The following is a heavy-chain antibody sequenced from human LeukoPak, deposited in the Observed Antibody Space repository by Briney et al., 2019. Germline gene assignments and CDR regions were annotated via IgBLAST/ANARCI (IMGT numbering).Heavy chain of an antibody. Sequence: ASVKVSCKASGYTFTSYYMHWVRQAPGQGLEWMGLINSTGGSTGYAQKFQGRVTMTRDMSTSTDYMELSSLRSEDTAIYYCARDDSVGDNAWWFDPWAREPWSPSPQ. CDR3: ARDDSVGDNAWWFDP. D-gene: IGHD1-26*01. V-gene: IGHV1-46*01. CDR2: INSTGGST. J-gene: IGHJ5*02. CDR1: GYTFTSYY.